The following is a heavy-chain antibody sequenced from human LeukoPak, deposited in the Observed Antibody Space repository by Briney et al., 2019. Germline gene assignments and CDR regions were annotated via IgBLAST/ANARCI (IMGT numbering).Heavy chain of an antibody. Sequence: GASLRLSCAASGFTFSNYAMSWVRQAPGKGVEGVSAIVGSGSSTYYADSVKGRFTISRDNSKNTLYLQLNRLRAEDTAVYYCAKWGDYDILTGYYDSDYWGQGTLVTVSS. V-gene: IGHV3-23*01. J-gene: IGHJ4*02. CDR1: GFTFSNYA. CDR2: IVGSGSST. CDR3: AKWGDYDILTGYYDSDY. D-gene: IGHD3-9*01.